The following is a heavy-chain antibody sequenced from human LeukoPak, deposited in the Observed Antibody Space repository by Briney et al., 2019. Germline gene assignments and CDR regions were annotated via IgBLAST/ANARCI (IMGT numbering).Heavy chain of an antibody. V-gene: IGHV1-46*01. Sequence: ASVKVSCTASGYTFTSNYIHWVRQAPGQGLEWMGMIYPWDGSTSYAQKFQGRVTVTRDTSTSTVHMELSGLRSEDTAVYYCARDQEGFDYWGQGTLVTVSS. CDR1: GYTFTSNY. J-gene: IGHJ4*02. CDR3: ARDQEGFDY. CDR2: IYPWDGST.